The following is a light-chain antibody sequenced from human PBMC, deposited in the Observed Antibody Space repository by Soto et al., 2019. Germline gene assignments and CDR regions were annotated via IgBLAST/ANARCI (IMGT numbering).Light chain of an antibody. J-gene: IGKJ4*01. V-gene: IGKV1-27*01. CDR1: QDISNY. CDR2: AAT. CDR3: QNFNSAPLT. Sequence: DIKMTQSPSSLSASVGDRVTITCRASQDISNYLAWYQQKPRKVPKLLIYAATTLQSGVPSRFSGSGSGTDFTLTISSLQPEDVASYYCQNFNSAPLTFGGGTKVEIK.